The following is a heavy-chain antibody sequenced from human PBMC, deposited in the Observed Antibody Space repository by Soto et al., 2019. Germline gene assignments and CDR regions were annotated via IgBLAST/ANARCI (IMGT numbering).Heavy chain of an antibody. Sequence: GGALRLSCAASGFTFSSYAMHWVRQAPGKGLEWVAVISYDGSNKYYADSVKGRFTISRDNSKNTLYLQMNSLRAEDTAVYYCASDRAEVWPNGMDVWGQGTTVTVCS. CDR3: ASDRAEVWPNGMDV. V-gene: IGHV3-30-3*01. CDR2: ISYDGSNK. J-gene: IGHJ6*02. CDR1: GFTFSSYA. D-gene: IGHD3-16*01.